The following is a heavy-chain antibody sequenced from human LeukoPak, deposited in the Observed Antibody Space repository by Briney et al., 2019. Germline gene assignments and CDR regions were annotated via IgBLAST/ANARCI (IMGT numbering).Heavy chain of an antibody. D-gene: IGHD3-22*01. CDR2: IYPGDSDT. J-gene: IGHJ4*02. CDR3: ARQYYDSSGYHLYFDY. V-gene: IGHV5-51*01. Sequence: GESLKISCKGSGYGFTSYWIGWVRQMPGKGLEWMGIIYPGDSDTRYSPSFQGQVTISADKSISTAYLQWSSLKASDTAMYYCARQYYDSSGYHLYFDYWGQGTLVTVSS. CDR1: GYGFTSYW.